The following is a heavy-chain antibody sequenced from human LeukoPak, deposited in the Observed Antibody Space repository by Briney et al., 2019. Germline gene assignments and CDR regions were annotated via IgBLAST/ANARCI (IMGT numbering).Heavy chain of an antibody. CDR2: ISTSSSYI. V-gene: IGHV3-21*01. CDR1: GFTFSSYS. D-gene: IGHD3-10*01. Sequence: GGSLRLSCAASGFTFSSYSMNWVRQAPGKGLEWVSSISTSSSYIYYADSVKGRFTISRDNAKNSLYLQMNSLRAEDTAVYYYARDRDGSYLFDYWGQGTLVTVSS. CDR3: ARDRDGSYLFDY. J-gene: IGHJ4*02.